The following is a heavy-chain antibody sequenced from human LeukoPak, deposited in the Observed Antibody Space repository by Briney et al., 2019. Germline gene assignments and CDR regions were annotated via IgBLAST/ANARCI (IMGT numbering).Heavy chain of an antibody. Sequence: GGTLRLSCAGSGFAVSDYYMTWIRQAPGRGLEWFSYFASTGSTKQYADSVKGRFTNSRDNAKKEVCLEMNDLRLEYTALYCCAGDRSSGGAFGIWGRGTMVTVSS. CDR1: GFAVSDYY. J-gene: IGHJ3*02. CDR2: FASTGSTK. CDR3: AGDRSSGGAFGI. D-gene: IGHD3-10*01. V-gene: IGHV3-11*01.